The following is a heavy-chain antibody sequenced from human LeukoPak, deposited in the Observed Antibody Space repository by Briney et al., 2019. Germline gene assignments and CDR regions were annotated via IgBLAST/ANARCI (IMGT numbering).Heavy chain of an antibody. Sequence: GGSLRLSCAASGFTFSDYDMNWVRQAPGKGLEWLSYISTSSATTNYADSVKGRFTISRDNAKNSLYLQMNSLRDEDTAVYYCAINYDTRFSGFGNWGQGTMVTVSS. CDR1: GFTFSDYD. J-gene: IGHJ3*02. V-gene: IGHV3-48*02. CDR3: AINYDTRFSGFGN. D-gene: IGHD3-9*01. CDR2: ISTSSATT.